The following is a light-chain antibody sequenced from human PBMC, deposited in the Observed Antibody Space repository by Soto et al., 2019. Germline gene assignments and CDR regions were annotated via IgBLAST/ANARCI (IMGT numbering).Light chain of an antibody. V-gene: IGLV1-44*01. CDR2: SNN. CDR3: AAWDDSLNGQVV. CDR1: SPNIGSNT. Sequence: QSVLTQPPSASGTPGQRVTISCSGSSPNIGSNTVNWYQQLPGTAPKLVMYSNNQRPSGVPDRFSGSKSGISASLAISGLQPYDEGDYYCAAWDDSLNGQVVFGGGTKLTVL. J-gene: IGLJ2*01.